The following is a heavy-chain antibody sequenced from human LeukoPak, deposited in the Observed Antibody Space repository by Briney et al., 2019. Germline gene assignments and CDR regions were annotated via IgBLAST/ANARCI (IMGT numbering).Heavy chain of an antibody. V-gene: IGHV1-69*04. Sequence: GASVKVSCKASGYTFTSYDINWVRQAPGQGLEWMGRIIPILGIANYAQKFQGRVTITADKSTSTAYMELSSLRSEDTAVYYCARLLYYYGMDVWGRGTTVTVSS. J-gene: IGHJ6*02. CDR2: IIPILGIA. CDR3: ARLLYYYGMDV. CDR1: GYTFTSYD.